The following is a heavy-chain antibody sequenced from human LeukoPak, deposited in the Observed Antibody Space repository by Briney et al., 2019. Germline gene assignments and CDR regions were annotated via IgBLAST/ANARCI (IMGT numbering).Heavy chain of an antibody. D-gene: IGHD2-21*02. Sequence: PSQTLSLTCTVSGGSLSSGGYYCSWIRQHPGKGLEWIGYIYYSGSTYYNPSLKSRVTISVDTSKNQFSLKLSSVTAADTAVYYCARSSVVTTNPTARYYYYGMDVWGQGTTVTVSS. CDR3: ARSSVVTTNPTARYYYYGMDV. V-gene: IGHV4-31*03. CDR2: IYYSGST. CDR1: GGSLSSGGYY. J-gene: IGHJ6*02.